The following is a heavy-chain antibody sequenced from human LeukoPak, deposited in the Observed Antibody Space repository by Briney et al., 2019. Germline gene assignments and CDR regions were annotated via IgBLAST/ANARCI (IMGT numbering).Heavy chain of an antibody. Sequence: ASVKVSCKATGYTFIANYIHWVRQAPGQGLEWMGWINPKTGGTKYAQKFRDSVILTSDTSISTAYMYLSSLTSDDTAVYYCARSSGFVHLDYWGQGTQVTVSS. CDR2: INPKTGGT. V-gene: IGHV1-2*02. J-gene: IGHJ4*02. CDR1: GYTFIANY. D-gene: IGHD2-8*01. CDR3: ARSSGFVHLDY.